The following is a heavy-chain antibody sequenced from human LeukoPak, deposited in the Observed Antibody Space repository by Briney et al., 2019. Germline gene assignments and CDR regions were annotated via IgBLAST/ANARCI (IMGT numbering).Heavy chain of an antibody. CDR1: GYTFTSYD. CDR3: ARGTVTAYYMDV. D-gene: IGHD4-11*01. V-gene: IGHV1-8*01. J-gene: IGHJ6*03. CDR2: MNPNSGNT. Sequence: ASVKVSCKASGYTFTSYDINWVRQATGQGLEWMGWMNPNSGNTGYAQKFQGRVTMTRNTSISTDYMELSSLRSEDTAVYYCARGTVTAYYMDVWGKGTTVTVSS.